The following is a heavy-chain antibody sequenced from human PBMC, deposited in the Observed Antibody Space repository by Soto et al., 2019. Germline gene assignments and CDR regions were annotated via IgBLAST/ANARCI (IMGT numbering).Heavy chain of an antibody. V-gene: IGHV1-8*01. CDR2: MNPNSGNT. D-gene: IGHD5-18*01. CDR3: ARGEVLAMVSDYFDY. J-gene: IGHJ4*02. Sequence: ASVKVSCKASGYAFTSYDINWVRQATGQGLEWMGWMNPNSGNTGYEQKFQGRVTMTRNTSISTAYMELSSLRSEDTAVYYCARGEVLAMVSDYFDYVGKGTLVTVSS. CDR1: GYAFTSYD.